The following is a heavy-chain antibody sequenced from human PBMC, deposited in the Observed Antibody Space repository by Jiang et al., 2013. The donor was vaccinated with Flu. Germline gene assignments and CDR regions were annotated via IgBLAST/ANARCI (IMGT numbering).Heavy chain of an antibody. CDR2: LWHDGSNK. J-gene: IGHJ4*02. CDR3: ATLRGSTYDTYLMDF. V-gene: IGHV3-30*02. CDR1: GFTFRNYG. Sequence: VQLLESGGGVVQPGGSLRLSCTASGFTFRNYGLHWVRQAPGKGLEWVASLWHDGSNKYYGDSVKGRFTISRDNSKNTLYLQMNSLRAEDTALYYCATLRGSTYDTYLMDFWGQGTLVSVSS. D-gene: IGHD2-2*01.